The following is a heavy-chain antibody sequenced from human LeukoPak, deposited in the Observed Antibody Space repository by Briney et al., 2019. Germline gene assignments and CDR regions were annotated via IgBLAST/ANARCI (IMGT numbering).Heavy chain of an antibody. Sequence: GRSLRLSCAASGFTFDDYAMHWVRQAPGKGLEWVSLISGDGGSTYYADSVKGRFTISRDNSKNSLYLQMNSLRTEDTALYYCAKDARGFGYYDSSGYYNSEKYFQHWGQGTLVTVSS. CDR2: ISGDGGST. CDR1: GFTFDDYA. CDR3: AKDARGFGYYDSSGYYNSEKYFQH. V-gene: IGHV3-43*02. D-gene: IGHD3-22*01. J-gene: IGHJ1*01.